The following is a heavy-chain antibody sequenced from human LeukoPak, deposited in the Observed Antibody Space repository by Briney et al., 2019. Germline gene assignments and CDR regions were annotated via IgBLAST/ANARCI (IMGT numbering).Heavy chain of an antibody. CDR2: INGDGTST. J-gene: IGHJ3*02. Sequence: PGGSLRLSCAAFGFIFSTQWMHWVRQAPGKGLEWVSGINGDGTSTIYAGSVKGRFTISRDNAKNTLYLQMNSLRADDTAVYYCMRGYDIWGQGTMVTVSS. CDR3: MRGYDI. CDR1: GFIFSTQW. V-gene: IGHV3-74*01.